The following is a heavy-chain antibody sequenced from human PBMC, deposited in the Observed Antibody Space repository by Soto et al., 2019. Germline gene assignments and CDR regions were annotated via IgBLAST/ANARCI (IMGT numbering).Heavy chain of an antibody. J-gene: IGHJ4*02. D-gene: IGHD3-16*01. CDR1: GFTFSSCA. CDR3: ARGTSHYYYAHVWY. CDR2: ISGSGGGT. V-gene: IGHV3-23*01. Sequence: GGSLRLSCAASGFTFSSCAMSWVRQAPGKGLEWVSGISGSGGGTYYADSVKGRFTISRGNSKNTLYLQMNSLRAEDTAVYYCARGTSHYYYAHVWYWGLGALVTVSS.